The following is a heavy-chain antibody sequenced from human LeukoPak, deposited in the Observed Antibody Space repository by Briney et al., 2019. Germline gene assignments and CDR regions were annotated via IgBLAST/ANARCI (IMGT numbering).Heavy chain of an antibody. Sequence: SETLSLTCTVSGSSISSYYWSWIRQPPGKGLEWIGYIYYSGSTNYNPSLKSRVTISVDTSKNQFSLKLRSVTAADTAVYYCARVTGYMIEDYFDYWGQGTLVTVSS. D-gene: IGHD3-22*01. CDR3: ARVTGYMIEDYFDY. V-gene: IGHV4-59*01. CDR2: IYYSGST. J-gene: IGHJ4*02. CDR1: GSSISSYY.